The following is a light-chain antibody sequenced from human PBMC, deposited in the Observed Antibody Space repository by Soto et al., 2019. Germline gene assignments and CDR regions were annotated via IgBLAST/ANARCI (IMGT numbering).Light chain of an antibody. CDR3: QQSYIAPLT. CDR2: TAS. CDR1: QRLSIF. J-gene: IGKJ5*01. V-gene: IGKV1-39*01. Sequence: DIQMTQSPSSLSASVGDRVTITCRASQRLSIFLNWYQQKPGRAPKLLIYTASTLESGVPSRFSGSGSGTDFTLTSSSLHPEDSATYYCQQSYIAPLTFGQGTRLEIK.